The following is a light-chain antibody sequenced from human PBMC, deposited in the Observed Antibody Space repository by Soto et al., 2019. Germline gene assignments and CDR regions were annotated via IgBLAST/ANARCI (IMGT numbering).Light chain of an antibody. J-gene: IGKJ4*01. V-gene: IGKV3-20*01. CDR1: QSVSTNY. CDR2: RAS. CDR3: QQYGSSPLT. Sequence: EIVLTQSPGTLSLSPGERATLSCTASQSVSTNYLAWYQQKPGQAPKVLIYRASSRATGVPDRFSGSGSGTDFTLTITRLEPEDFAVYYCQQYGSSPLTFGGGTKVDIK.